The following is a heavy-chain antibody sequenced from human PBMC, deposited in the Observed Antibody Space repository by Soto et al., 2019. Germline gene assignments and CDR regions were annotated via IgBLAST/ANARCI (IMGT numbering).Heavy chain of an antibody. CDR3: ARGVVPAAGDY. Sequence: ASVKVSCKASGVTFSSYAISWVRQAPGQGLEWVGGIIPIFGTANYAQKFQGRVTITADESTSTAYMELSSLRSEDTAVYYCARGVVPAAGDYWGQGTLVTVSS. D-gene: IGHD2-2*01. J-gene: IGHJ4*02. CDR2: IIPIFGTA. CDR1: GVTFSSYA. V-gene: IGHV1-69*13.